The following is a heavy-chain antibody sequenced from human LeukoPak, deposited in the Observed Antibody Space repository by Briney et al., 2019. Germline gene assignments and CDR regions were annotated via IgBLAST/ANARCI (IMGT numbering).Heavy chain of an antibody. CDR1: GFTFSIYT. Sequence: GGSLRLSCVASGFTFSIYTMSWVRQAPGKGLEWVSSITSGSSSIYSADSVKGRLTISRDNAKDSLYLEMNSLRDEDTAVYYCARDLAWGAYWGQGTLVTVSS. CDR2: ITSGSSSI. J-gene: IGHJ4*02. V-gene: IGHV3-21*01. D-gene: IGHD4/OR15-4a*01. CDR3: ARDLAWGAY.